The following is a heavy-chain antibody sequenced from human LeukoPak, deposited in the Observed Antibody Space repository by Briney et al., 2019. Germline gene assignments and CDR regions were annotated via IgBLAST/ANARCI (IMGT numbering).Heavy chain of an antibody. Sequence: GGSLRLSCAASGLIFSNYAMSWVRQAPGKGLEWVSAISGSGGSTYYADSVKGRFTISRDDSKNTLYLQMNSLRAEDTAVYYCARVNTAMVYSAFDILGQGTMVTVSS. CDR2: ISGSGGST. D-gene: IGHD5-18*01. CDR1: GLIFSNYA. J-gene: IGHJ3*02. CDR3: ARVNTAMVYSAFDI. V-gene: IGHV3-23*01.